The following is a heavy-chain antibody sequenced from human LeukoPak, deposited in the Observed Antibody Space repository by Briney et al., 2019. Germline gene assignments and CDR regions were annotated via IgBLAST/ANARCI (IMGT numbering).Heavy chain of an antibody. CDR1: GYSISTGYN. Sequence: PSGTLSLTCTVSGYSISTGYNWGWIRQPPGKGLEWIGSIYRSGSTYYNPSLKSRVTISVDTSKNQFSLKLSSVTAADTGVYYCARAVRGVIIVYYYYNMDVWGQGTTVTVSS. J-gene: IGHJ6*02. D-gene: IGHD3-10*01. CDR2: IYRSGST. V-gene: IGHV4-38-2*02. CDR3: ARAVRGVIIVYYYYNMDV.